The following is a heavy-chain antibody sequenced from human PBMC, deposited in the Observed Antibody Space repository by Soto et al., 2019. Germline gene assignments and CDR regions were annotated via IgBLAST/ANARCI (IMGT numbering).Heavy chain of an antibody. CDR1: GFTFSNYW. Sequence: EVQLVESGGGLVQPGGSLRLSCAASGFTFSNYWMHWVRQAPGKGLVWVSRINSDGSTTSHADSVKGRFTISRDNAKNTLYVQMNSLRAEDTAVYYCASLPGYRTGWTRFDCWGQGTQVTVSS. J-gene: IGHJ4*02. CDR2: INSDGSTT. CDR3: ASLPGYRTGWTRFDC. D-gene: IGHD6-19*01. V-gene: IGHV3-74*01.